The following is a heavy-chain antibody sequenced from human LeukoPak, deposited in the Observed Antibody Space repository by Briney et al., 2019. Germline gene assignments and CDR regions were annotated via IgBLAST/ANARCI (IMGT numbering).Heavy chain of an antibody. CDR2: ISGSGAST. D-gene: IGHD6-19*01. J-gene: IGHJ3*02. CDR1: GFTFSSYA. Sequence: GGSLRLSCAASGFTFSSYAMSSVRQAPGKWLEWVSGISGSGASTYYADSVKGRFTISRDNSKNTLYLQMNSLRAEDTAVYYCAKEAVGPYAFDIWGQGTMVTVSS. V-gene: IGHV3-23*01. CDR3: AKEAVGPYAFDI.